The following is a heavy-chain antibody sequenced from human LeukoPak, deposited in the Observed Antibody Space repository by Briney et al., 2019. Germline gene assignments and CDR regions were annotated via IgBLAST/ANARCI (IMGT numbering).Heavy chain of an antibody. CDR1: GGSISSYY. Sequence: SETLSLTCTVSGGSISSYYWSWIRQPPGKGLEWIGYIYYSGSTNYNPSLKSRVTISVDTSKNQFSLKLSSVTAADTAVYYCAGHRLYYYYYYGMDVWRQRPTVSVS. CDR3: AGHRLYYYYYYGMDV. CDR2: IYYSGST. V-gene: IGHV4-59*01. J-gene: IGHJ6*02.